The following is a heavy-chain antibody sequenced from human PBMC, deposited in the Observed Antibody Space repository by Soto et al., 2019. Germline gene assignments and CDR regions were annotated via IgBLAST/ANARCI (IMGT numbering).Heavy chain of an antibody. Sequence: ASVKVSCKASGYTFTSYGISWVRQAPGQGLEWMGWINAYNGNTNYAQKLQGRVTMTTDTSTSTAYMALRSLRSDDTAVYYCARDLGSGSKTPLFDYWGQGTLVTVSS. CDR3: ARDLGSGSKTPLFDY. CDR1: GYTFTSYG. V-gene: IGHV1-18*01. CDR2: INAYNGNT. J-gene: IGHJ4*02. D-gene: IGHD1-26*01.